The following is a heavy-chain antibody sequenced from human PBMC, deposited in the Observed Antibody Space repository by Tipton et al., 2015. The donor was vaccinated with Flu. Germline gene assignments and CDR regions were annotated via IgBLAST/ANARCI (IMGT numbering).Heavy chain of an antibody. CDR2: IHPGDSDT. CDR3: ARHPGPPCDITNRYDDY. J-gene: IGHJ4*02. D-gene: IGHD3-16*01. V-gene: IGHV5-51*01. CDR1: GYGFTSYW. Sequence: QLVQSGAEVKKPGESLKISCKASGYGFTSYWIAWVRQMPGKGLEWMGVIHPGDSDTRYSPSFQGQVTFSVDKSISTAYLQWSSLKASDTPMYYCARHPGPPCDITNRYDDYWGQGTLVTVSS.